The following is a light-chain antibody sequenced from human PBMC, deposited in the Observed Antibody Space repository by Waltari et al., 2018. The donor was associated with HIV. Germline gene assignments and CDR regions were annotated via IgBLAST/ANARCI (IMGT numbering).Light chain of an antibody. J-gene: IGKJ1*01. CDR2: WAS. CDR3: QQYFSNPRT. V-gene: IGKV4-1*01. CDR1: PSILHSSNRNNY. Sequence: DIVMTQSPDSPVVSLGERATIHCKSSPSILHSSNRNNYLAWYQQKPGHPPKLIIYWASSRGSGVPDRFSGSGSGTDFTLTISSLQAEDVAVYYCQQYFSNPRTFGQGTKVEIK.